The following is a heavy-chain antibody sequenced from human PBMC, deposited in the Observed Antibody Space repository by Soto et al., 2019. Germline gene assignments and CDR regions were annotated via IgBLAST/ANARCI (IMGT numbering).Heavy chain of an antibody. V-gene: IGHV1-18*01. CDR2: ISAYNGNT. Sequence: QVPLVQSGAEVKKPGASVKVSCKASGYTFTSYGISWVRQAPGQGLEWMGWISAYNGNTNYAQTLQGRVTLTTDTYTSPAYMELRSLSSDDTAVYYCARQGLQPEPYSYYYMDVWGKGTTVTVSS. CDR1: GYTFTSYG. J-gene: IGHJ6*03. CDR3: ARQGLQPEPYSYYYMDV. D-gene: IGHD6-19*01.